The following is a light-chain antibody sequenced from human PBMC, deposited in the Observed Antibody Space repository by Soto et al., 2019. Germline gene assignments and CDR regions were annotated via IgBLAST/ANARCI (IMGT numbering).Light chain of an antibody. J-gene: IGLJ2*01. Sequence: QSVLTQPASVSGSPGQSITISCTGTSSDVGGYNFVSWYQQHPGKAPRLMIFDVDNRPSGVSTRFSGSKSGNMASLTISGLQAEDEADYYCCSYSGSSTIVVFGGGTQLTVL. CDR3: CSYSGSSTIVV. V-gene: IGLV2-14*03. CDR2: DVD. CDR1: SSDVGGYNF.